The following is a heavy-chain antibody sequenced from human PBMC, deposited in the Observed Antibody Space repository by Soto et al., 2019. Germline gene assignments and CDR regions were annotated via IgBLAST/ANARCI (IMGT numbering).Heavy chain of an antibody. Sequence: QVQLVESGGGLVKPGGSLRLSCAASGFTFRDYYMTWIRQAPGKGLEWLSYISSSGSTIYYADSVKGRFTISRDNAKNSPFLQMNRLKAEDPDVYYCARLVTATRNYYYGMDVWGQGTTVTVSS. CDR2: ISSSGSTI. CDR1: GFTFRDYY. CDR3: ARLVTATRNYYYGMDV. J-gene: IGHJ6*02. V-gene: IGHV3-11*01. D-gene: IGHD1-20*01.